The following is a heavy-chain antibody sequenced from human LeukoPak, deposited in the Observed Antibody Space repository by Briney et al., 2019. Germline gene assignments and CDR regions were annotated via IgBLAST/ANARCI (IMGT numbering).Heavy chain of an antibody. Sequence: GGSLRLSCVAFGFTFSTCPMYWVRQAPGEGLELVSSINSNGGRTYYADSMKGRFTISRDNSKNTLYLQMDSLRAEDMAVYYCARSYYCGSGTYAPPVGHWGQGTLVTVSS. D-gene: IGHD3-10*01. CDR1: GFTFSTCP. J-gene: IGHJ4*02. V-gene: IGHV3-64*02. CDR2: INSNGGRT. CDR3: ARSYYCGSGTYAPPVGH.